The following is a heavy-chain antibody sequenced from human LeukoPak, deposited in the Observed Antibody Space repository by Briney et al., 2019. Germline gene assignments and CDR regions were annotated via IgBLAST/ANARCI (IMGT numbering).Heavy chain of an antibody. D-gene: IGHD3-3*01. CDR3: ARGKMGPRITIFGVVNPNPYMDV. CDR1: GYTFTSYY. V-gene: IGHV1-46*01. J-gene: IGHJ6*03. Sequence: ASVKVSCKASGYTFTSYYMHWVRQAPGQGLEWMGIINPSGGSTSYAQKFQGRVTMTRDMSTSTAYMELSSLRSEDTAVYYCARGKMGPRITIFGVVNPNPYMDVWGKGTTVTVSS. CDR2: INPSGGST.